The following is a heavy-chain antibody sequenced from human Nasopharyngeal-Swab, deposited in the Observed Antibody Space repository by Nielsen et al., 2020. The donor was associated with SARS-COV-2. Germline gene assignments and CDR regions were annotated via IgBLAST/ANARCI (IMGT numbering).Heavy chain of an antibody. CDR2: ISSSSSYI. Sequence: GGSLRLSWAASGFTCNSYNMNWVRQAPGTGLEWVSSISSSSSYIYYADSVKGRFTISRDNAKNSLYLQMNSLRAEDTAVYYCARDPIGYSSSSWWFDPWGQGTLVTVSS. D-gene: IGHD6-13*01. CDR1: GFTCNSYN. CDR3: ARDPIGYSSSSWWFDP. V-gene: IGHV3-21*01. J-gene: IGHJ5*02.